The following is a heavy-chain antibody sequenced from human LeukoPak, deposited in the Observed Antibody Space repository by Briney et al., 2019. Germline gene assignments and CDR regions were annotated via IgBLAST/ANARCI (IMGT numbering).Heavy chain of an antibody. Sequence: SETLSLTCAVYGGSFSGYYWSWIRRPPGKGLEWIGEINHSGSTNYNPSLKSRVTISVDTSKNQFSLKLSSVTAADTAVYYCARARRRPAASRNWFDPWGQGTLVTVSS. D-gene: IGHD2-2*01. J-gene: IGHJ5*02. CDR1: GGSFSGYY. CDR2: INHSGST. CDR3: ARARRRPAASRNWFDP. V-gene: IGHV4-34*01.